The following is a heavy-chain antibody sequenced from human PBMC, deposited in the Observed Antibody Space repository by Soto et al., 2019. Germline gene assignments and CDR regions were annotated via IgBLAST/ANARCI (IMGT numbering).Heavy chain of an antibody. D-gene: IGHD2-8*01. CDR1: GGSISSDDYY. CDR3: VREGTKLSPHGYLMAAGHFDS. CDR2: IFYSGNT. Sequence: QVQLQESGPGLVKPSQTLSLTCTVSGGSISSDDYYWSWIRQTPGRGLEWIGFIFYSGNTYYNPSLNTRASISVDTSKNQFSLKLTSVTATDTAVYYCVREGTKLSPHGYLMAAGHFDSWGQGALVTVSS. V-gene: IGHV4-30-4*01. J-gene: IGHJ4*02.